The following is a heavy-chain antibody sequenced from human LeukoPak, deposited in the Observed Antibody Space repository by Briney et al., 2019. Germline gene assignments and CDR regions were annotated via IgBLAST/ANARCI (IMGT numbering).Heavy chain of an antibody. Sequence: SETLSLTCTVSGGSISSYYWSWIRQPPGKGLEWIGYIYYSGSTNYNPSLKSRVTISVDTSKNQFSLKLSSVTAADTAVYYCARADSSGYLVDYWGQGTLVTVSS. CDR1: GGSISSYY. CDR3: ARADSSGYLVDY. D-gene: IGHD3-22*01. J-gene: IGHJ4*02. V-gene: IGHV4-59*01. CDR2: IYYSGST.